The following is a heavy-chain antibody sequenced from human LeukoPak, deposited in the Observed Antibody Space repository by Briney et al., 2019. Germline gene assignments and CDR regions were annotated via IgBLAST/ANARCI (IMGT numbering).Heavy chain of an antibody. J-gene: IGHJ4*02. Sequence: GGSLRLSCAASGFTFSSYAMSWVRQAPGKGLEWVSAISGSGGSTYYADSVKGRFTISRDNSKNTLYLQMNSLRAEDTAVYYCARAVEYYKILTGYAQYYFDYWGQGTLVTVSS. CDR2: ISGSGGST. CDR3: ARAVEYYKILTGYAQYYFDY. D-gene: IGHD3-9*01. CDR1: GFTFSSYA. V-gene: IGHV3-23*01.